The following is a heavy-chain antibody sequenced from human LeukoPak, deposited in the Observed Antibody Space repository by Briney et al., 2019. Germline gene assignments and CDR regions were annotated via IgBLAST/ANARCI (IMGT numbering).Heavy chain of an antibody. Sequence: KASETLSLTCTVSGGPVSSGSFYWTWIRQPPGKGLEWIGYIYYSGSTNYNPSLESRVTISVDTSKNQFSLKLSSVTAADTAVYYCAREYTAMVKGGFDPWGQGTLVTVSS. J-gene: IGHJ5*02. CDR1: GGPVSSGSFY. D-gene: IGHD5-18*01. V-gene: IGHV4-61*01. CDR2: IYYSGST. CDR3: AREYTAMVKGGFDP.